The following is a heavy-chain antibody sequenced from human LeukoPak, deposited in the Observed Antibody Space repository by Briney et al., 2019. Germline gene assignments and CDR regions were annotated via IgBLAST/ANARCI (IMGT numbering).Heavy chain of an antibody. CDR1: GGSMSGFF. Sequence: SETLSLTCTVSGGSMSGFFWGWLRQPPGKGLEYIGYIYYSGSTNYNPSLKSRVAISIDTSKNQFSLKLSSVTAADTAVYYCARAPMVRGVMSYYFYGMDVWGQGTTVTVSS. CDR3: ARAPMVRGVMSYYFYGMDV. CDR2: IYYSGST. V-gene: IGHV4-59*01. D-gene: IGHD3-10*01. J-gene: IGHJ6*02.